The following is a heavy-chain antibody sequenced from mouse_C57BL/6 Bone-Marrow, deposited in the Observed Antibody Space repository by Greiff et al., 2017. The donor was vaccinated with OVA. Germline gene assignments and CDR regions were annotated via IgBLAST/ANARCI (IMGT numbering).Heavy chain of an antibody. Sequence: EVKVVESGGGLVQPKGSLKLSCAASGFSFNTYAMNWVRQAPGKGLEWVARIRSKSNNYATYYADSVKDRFTISRDDSESMLYLQMNNLKTEDTAMYYCVRGDYDGWFAYWGQGTLVTVSA. J-gene: IGHJ3*01. D-gene: IGHD2-4*01. V-gene: IGHV10-1*01. CDR3: VRGDYDGWFAY. CDR1: GFSFNTYA. CDR2: IRSKSNNYAT.